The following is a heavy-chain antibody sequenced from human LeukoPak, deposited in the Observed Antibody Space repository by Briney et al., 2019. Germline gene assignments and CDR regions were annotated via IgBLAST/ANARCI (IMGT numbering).Heavy chain of an antibody. CDR1: GFTFSSYA. D-gene: IGHD6-19*01. CDR2: ISSNGGST. CDR3: ARGGYSSGWYRDAFDI. J-gene: IGHJ3*02. V-gene: IGHV3-64*01. Sequence: HPGGSLRLSCAASGFTFSSYAMHWVRQAPGKGLEYVSAISSNGGSTYYANSVKGRFTISRDNSKNTLYLQMGSLRAEDMAVYYCARGGYSSGWYRDAFDIWGQGTMVTVSS.